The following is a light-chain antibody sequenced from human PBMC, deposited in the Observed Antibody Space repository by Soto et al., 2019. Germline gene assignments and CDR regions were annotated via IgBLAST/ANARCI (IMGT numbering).Light chain of an antibody. CDR2: AAS. CDR1: QGIRND. CDR3: HQYGSSPHT. Sequence: IQMTQSPSSLSASVGDRVTITCRASQGIRNDVGGYQQTPGKAPKRRSDAASSLQSGVTSRFSGSGSGTDCTLTISRLEPEDFAVYYCHQYGSSPHTFGQGTRLEIK. J-gene: IGKJ5*01. V-gene: IGKV1-17*01.